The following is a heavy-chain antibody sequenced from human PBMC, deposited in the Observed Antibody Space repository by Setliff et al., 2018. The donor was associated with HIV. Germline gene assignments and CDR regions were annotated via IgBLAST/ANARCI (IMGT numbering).Heavy chain of an antibody. D-gene: IGHD2-15*01. J-gene: IGHJ4*02. CDR2: IRYDGSNK. Sequence: SGGSLRLSCAASGFTFSSHSMHWVRQAPGKGLEWVAFIRYDGSNKYYADSVKGRFTISRDNSKNTLYLQMNSLRAEDTAVYYCAKGGPPRQGFDYWGQGTLVTVSS. V-gene: IGHV3-30*02. CDR1: GFTFSSHS. CDR3: AKGGPPRQGFDY.